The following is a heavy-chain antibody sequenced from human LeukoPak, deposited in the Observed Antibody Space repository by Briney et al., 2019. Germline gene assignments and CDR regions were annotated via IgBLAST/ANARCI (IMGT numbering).Heavy chain of an antibody. J-gene: IGHJ4*02. CDR1: GFTFSSYG. V-gene: IGHV3-33*01. Sequence: GGSLRLSCAASGFTFSSYGMHWVRQAPGKGLEWVAVMWDDGSNTYYADSVQGRFTISRDNSKHTLYLQMNSLSAEDTAVYYCARDLVRAAATFDYWGQGTLVPVSS. D-gene: IGHD2-2*01. CDR2: MWDDGSNT. CDR3: ARDLVRAAATFDY.